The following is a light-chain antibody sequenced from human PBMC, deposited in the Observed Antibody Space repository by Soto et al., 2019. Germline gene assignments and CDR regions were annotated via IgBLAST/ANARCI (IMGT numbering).Light chain of an antibody. V-gene: IGLV2-11*01. CDR3: CSYAGSYTWV. J-gene: IGLJ3*02. CDR1: SSDVGDYNY. CDR2: AVN. Sequence: QSALTQPRSVSGSPGQSVTISCNGTSSDVGDYNYVSWYQQHPGKAPKLLIYAVNIRPSGVPDRFSGSKSGNTASLTISGLQAEDEVDYSCCSYAGSYTWVFGGGTKLTVL.